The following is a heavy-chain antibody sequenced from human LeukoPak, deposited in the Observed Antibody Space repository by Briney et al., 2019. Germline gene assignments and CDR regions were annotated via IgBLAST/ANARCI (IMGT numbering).Heavy chain of an antibody. CDR2: ISGSGGST. CDR3: ARDLGYGDYYFDY. J-gene: IGHJ4*02. D-gene: IGHD4-17*01. V-gene: IGHV3-23*01. CDR1: GFTFSSYA. Sequence: PGGSLRLSCAASGFTFSSYAMSWVRQAPGKGLEWVSAISGSGGSTYYADSVKGRFTISRDNSKNTLYLQMNSLRAEDTAVYYCARDLGYGDYYFDYWGQGTLVTVSS.